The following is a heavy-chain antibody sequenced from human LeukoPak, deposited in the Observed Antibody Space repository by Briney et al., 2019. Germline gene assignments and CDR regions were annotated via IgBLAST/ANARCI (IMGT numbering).Heavy chain of an antibody. CDR1: GFIFSRHW. D-gene: IGHD3-16*01. CDR2: IKQDGGEK. J-gene: IGHJ6*03. V-gene: IGHV3-7*01. Sequence: PGGSLRLSCEASGFIFSRHWMSWVRQAPGKGLEWVANIKQDGGEKYYVDSVKGRFTISRDNAKNSLYLQMNSLRAEDTAVYYCARLGLDYYYYYMDVWGKGTTVTISS. CDR3: ARLGLDYYYYYMDV.